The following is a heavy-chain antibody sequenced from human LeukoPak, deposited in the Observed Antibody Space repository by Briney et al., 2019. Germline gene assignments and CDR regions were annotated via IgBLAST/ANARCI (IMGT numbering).Heavy chain of an antibody. V-gene: IGHV1-46*01. Sequence: ASVKVSCKASGYTFTRYHMHWVRQAPGQGLEWMGIINPSGGSTRYAQKFQGRLTMTRDTSTSTAYMELSRLRSDDTAVYYCASGYSGYVIDYWGQGTLVTVSS. J-gene: IGHJ4*02. D-gene: IGHD5-12*01. CDR3: ASGYSGYVIDY. CDR1: GYTFTRYH. CDR2: INPSGGST.